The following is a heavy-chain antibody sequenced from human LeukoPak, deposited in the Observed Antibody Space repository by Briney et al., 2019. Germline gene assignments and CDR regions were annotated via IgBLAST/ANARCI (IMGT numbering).Heavy chain of an antibody. J-gene: IGHJ6*03. CDR1: GFTFSNAW. CDR3: TRHARGASDYYYYMDV. V-gene: IGHV3-15*01. D-gene: IGHD1-26*01. CDR2: IKSKTDGGTT. Sequence: GGSLRLSCAASGFTFSNAWMSWVRQAPGKGLEWVGRIKSKTDGGTTDYAAPGQGRFTISRDDTKNTAYLQMNSLKTEDTAVYYCTRHARGASDYYYYMDVWGKGTTVTVSS.